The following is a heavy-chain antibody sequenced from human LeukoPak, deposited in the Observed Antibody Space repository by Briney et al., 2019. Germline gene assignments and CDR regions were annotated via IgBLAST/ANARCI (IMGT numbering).Heavy chain of an antibody. D-gene: IGHD4-17*01. J-gene: IGHJ4*02. CDR1: GGSFSVYY. CDR2: INHSGST. V-gene: IGHV4-34*01. CDR3: ARGRPITVTRPFDY. Sequence: SETLSLTGAVYGGSFSVYYWSWIRQPPRKGLEWIGEINHSGSTNYNPSLKSRVTISVDTSKNQFSLKLSSVTAADTAVYYCARGRPITVTRPFDYWGQGTLVTVSS.